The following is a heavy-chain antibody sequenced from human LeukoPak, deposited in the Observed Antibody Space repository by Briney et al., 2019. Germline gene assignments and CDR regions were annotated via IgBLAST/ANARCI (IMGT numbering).Heavy chain of an antibody. CDR1: GFTFSSYG. CDR2: IWYDGSNK. D-gene: IGHD5-18*01. Sequence: GGSLRLSCAASGFTFSSYGMPWVRQAPGKGLEWVAVIWYDGSNKYYADSVKGRFTISRDNSKNTLYLQMNSLRAEDTAVYYCARRDTAMDHTYYYYYYGMDVWGQGTTVTVSS. CDR3: ARRDTAMDHTYYYYYYGMDV. J-gene: IGHJ6*02. V-gene: IGHV3-33*01.